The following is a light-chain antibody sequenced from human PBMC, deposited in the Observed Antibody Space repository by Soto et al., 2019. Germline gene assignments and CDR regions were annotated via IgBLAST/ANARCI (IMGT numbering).Light chain of an antibody. CDR2: DDS. CDR3: QVWDSSSDHPYV. V-gene: IGLV3-21*02. J-gene: IGLJ1*01. Sequence: SYELTQPPSVSVAPGQTVRITCGGNNIGSKSVHWYQQKPGQAPVPVVYDDSDRPSGIPERFSGSNSGNTATLTISRVEAGDEADYYCQVWDSSSDHPYVFGTGTKLTVL. CDR1: NIGSKS.